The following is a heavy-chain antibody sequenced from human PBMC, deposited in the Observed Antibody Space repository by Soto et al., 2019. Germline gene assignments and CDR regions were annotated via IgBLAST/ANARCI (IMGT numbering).Heavy chain of an antibody. J-gene: IGHJ1*01. V-gene: IGHV4-59*01. CDR3: ARSGGSNFLEYFEH. D-gene: IGHD1-26*01. CDR1: GGSISSYY. Sequence: PSETLYLTCTVSGGSISSYYWSWIRQPPGKGLEWIGYIYYSGSTNYNPSLKSRVTISVDTSKNQFSLKLSSVTAADTAVYFCARSGGSNFLEYFEHWGPGAMVTVSS. CDR2: IYYSGST.